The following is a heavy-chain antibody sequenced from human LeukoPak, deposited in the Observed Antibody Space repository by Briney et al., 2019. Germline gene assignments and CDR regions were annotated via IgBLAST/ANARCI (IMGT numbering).Heavy chain of an antibody. CDR1: GGTFSSYA. Sequence: SVKVSCKASGGTFSSYAISWVRQAPGQGLEWMGGIIPIFGTANYAQKFQGRVTITADKSTSTAYMELSSLRSEDTAVYYCARSPFPNYYGSGSWFDPWGQGTLVTVSS. D-gene: IGHD3-10*01. CDR3: ARSPFPNYYGSGSWFDP. J-gene: IGHJ5*02. V-gene: IGHV1-69*06. CDR2: IIPIFGTA.